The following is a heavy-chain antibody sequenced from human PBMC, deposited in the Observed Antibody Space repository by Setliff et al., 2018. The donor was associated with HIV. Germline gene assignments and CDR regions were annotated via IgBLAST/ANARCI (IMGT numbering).Heavy chain of an antibody. CDR3: ARDFSGQQLVGGWFDP. D-gene: IGHD6-13*01. J-gene: IGHJ5*02. CDR1: GYTFTSVY. CDR2: INPNNGDT. V-gene: IGHV1-2*06. Sequence: GASVKVSCKASGYTFTSVYMHWVRQAPGEGLEWMGLINPNNGDTNYAQKFQGRVTMTRDTSISTAYMELSSLRSDDTAVYYCARDFSGQQLVGGWFDPWGQGTLVTVSS.